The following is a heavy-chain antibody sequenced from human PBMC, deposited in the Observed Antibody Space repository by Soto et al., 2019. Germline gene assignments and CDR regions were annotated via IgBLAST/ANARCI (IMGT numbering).Heavy chain of an antibody. D-gene: IGHD6-13*01. J-gene: IGHJ6*02. CDR1: GGSISSYY. CDR2: ISYSGST. V-gene: IGHV4-59*01. Sequence: SETLSLTCSVSGGSISSYYWSWIRQPPGKGLEWIGYISYSGSTNYNPSLKSRVTISVDTSKNQFSLKLSSVTAADTAVYYCAREGVSSSWYYYYGLDVWGQGTTVTVSS. CDR3: AREGVSSSWYYYYGLDV.